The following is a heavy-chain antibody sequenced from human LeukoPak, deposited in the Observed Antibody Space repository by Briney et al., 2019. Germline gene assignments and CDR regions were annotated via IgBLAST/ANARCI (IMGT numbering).Heavy chain of an antibody. CDR2: IIPILGIA. CDR3: AGLRAAAGTGWCDP. J-gene: IGHJ5*02. V-gene: IGHV1-69*02. Sequence: GASVKVSCKASGGTFSSYTISAVRQAPGQGLEWMGRIIPILGIANYAQKFQGRVTITADKSTSTAYMELSSLRSEDTAVYYRAGLRAAAGTGWCDPWGQETLVTVS. CDR1: GGTFSSYT. D-gene: IGHD6-13*01.